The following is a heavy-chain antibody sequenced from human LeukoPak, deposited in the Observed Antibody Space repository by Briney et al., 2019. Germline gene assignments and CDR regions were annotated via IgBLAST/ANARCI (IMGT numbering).Heavy chain of an antibody. CDR1: GGSIGTYW. Sequence: SETLSLTCGVSGGSIGTYWWNWIRQPPGKGLEWIGYIYYSGSTYYNPSLKSRVTISVDTSKNQFSLKLSSVTAADTAVYYCARAALQLWLHPDYWGQGTLVTVSS. V-gene: IGHV4-30-4*08. J-gene: IGHJ4*02. D-gene: IGHD5-18*01. CDR3: ARAALQLWLHPDY. CDR2: IYYSGST.